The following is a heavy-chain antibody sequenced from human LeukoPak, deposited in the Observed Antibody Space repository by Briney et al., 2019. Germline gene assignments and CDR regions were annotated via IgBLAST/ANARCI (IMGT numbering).Heavy chain of an antibody. CDR3: ASRYCSTTSCYDYNYFDY. Sequence: GGSLRLSCAASGFTFSSYSMNWVRQAPGKGLECISYISSSSSTIYYADSVKGRFTISRDNAKNSLYLQMNSLRAEDTAVYYCASRYCSTTSCYDYNYFDYWGPGTLVTVSS. D-gene: IGHD2-2*01. CDR2: ISSSSSTI. V-gene: IGHV3-48*01. CDR1: GFTFSSYS. J-gene: IGHJ4*02.